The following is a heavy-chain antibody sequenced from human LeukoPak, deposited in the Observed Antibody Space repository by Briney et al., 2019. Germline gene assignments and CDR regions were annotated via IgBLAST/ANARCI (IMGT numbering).Heavy chain of an antibody. CDR3: ARDRDIVVVPAAKARGGYWFDP. CDR2: IYYSGST. D-gene: IGHD2-2*01. CDR1: GGSISSYY. J-gene: IGHJ5*02. Sequence: PSETLSLTCTVSGGSISSYYWSWIRQPPGKGLEWIGYIYYSGSTNYNPSLKSRVTMSVETSKNQFSLKLSSVTAADTAVYYCARDRDIVVVPAAKARGGYWFDPWGQGTLVTVSS. V-gene: IGHV4-59*12.